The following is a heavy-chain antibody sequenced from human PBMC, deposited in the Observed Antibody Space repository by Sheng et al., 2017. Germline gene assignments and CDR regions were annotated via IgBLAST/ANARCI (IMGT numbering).Heavy chain of an antibody. V-gene: IGHV1-18*01. J-gene: IGHJ4*02. Sequence: QVQLVQSGAEVKKPGASVKVSCKASGYTFTSYGISWVRQAPGQGLEWMGWISAYNGNTNYAQKLQGRVTMTTDTSTSTAYMELRSLRSDDTAVYYCARVVVVVPAAIPLPPDYWAREPWSPSP. CDR1: GYTFTSYG. CDR3: ARVVVVVPAAIPLPPDY. D-gene: IGHD2-2*02. CDR2: ISAYNGNT.